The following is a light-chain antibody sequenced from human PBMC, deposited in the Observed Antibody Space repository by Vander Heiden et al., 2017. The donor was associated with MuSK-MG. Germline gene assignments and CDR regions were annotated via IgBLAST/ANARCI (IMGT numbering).Light chain of an antibody. J-gene: IGLJ3*02. CDR1: SSDVGGYNY. Sequence: SALPQPACASRTLLQSITISCTGSSSDVGGYNYVSWYQQYPGKVPKLMIYDVSNRPSGVSNRFSGSKSGNTASLTISGLQAEDEADYYCGSYTTSSTFVFGGGTKLSVL. V-gene: IGLV2-14*03. CDR2: DVS. CDR3: GSYTTSSTFV.